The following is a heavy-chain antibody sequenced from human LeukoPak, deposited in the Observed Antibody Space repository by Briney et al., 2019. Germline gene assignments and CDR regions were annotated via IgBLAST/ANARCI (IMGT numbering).Heavy chain of an antibody. CDR2: INPSGGST. V-gene: IGHV1-46*01. CDR1: GYTFTSYY. J-gene: IGHJ6*03. CDR3: ASMMHYDSSGYYSGDYYYMDV. D-gene: IGHD3-22*01. Sequence: ASVKVSCKASGYTFTSYYMHWVRQPPGQGFEWMGIINPSGGSTSYAQKFQGRVTMTRDMSTSTVYMELSSLRSEDTAVYYCASMMHYDSSGYYSGDYYYMDVWGKGTTVTVSS.